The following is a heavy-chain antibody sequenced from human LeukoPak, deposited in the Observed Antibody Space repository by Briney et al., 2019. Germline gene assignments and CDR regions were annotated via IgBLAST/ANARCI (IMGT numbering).Heavy chain of an antibody. CDR2: ITHTGST. D-gene: IGHD3-9*01. CDR3: ARGNILTGYCFDF. J-gene: IGHJ4*02. V-gene: IGHV4-34*01. CDR1: GGSFSGYS. Sequence: SGTLSLTCAVYGGSFSGYSWNWIRQPPGKGLEWIGDITHTGSTNYNPSLKSRVTISVDTSKNQFSLRLRSVTAADTAVYYCARGNILTGYCFDFWGQGALVTVSS.